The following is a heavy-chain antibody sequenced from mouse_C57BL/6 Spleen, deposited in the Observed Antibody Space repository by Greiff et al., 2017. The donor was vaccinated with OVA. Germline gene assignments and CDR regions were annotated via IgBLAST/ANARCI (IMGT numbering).Heavy chain of an antibody. V-gene: IGHV1-61*01. CDR1: GYTFTSYW. J-gene: IGHJ2*01. D-gene: IGHD3-1*01. CDR3: ARSGGDVTFDY. CDR2: IYPSDSDT. Sequence: QVQLPQPWAELVRPVSSVTLSCKASGYTFTSYWMDWVKQRPGQGLEWIGNIYPSDSDTHYNQKFKDKATLTVDKSSSTAYMQLSSLTSEDSAVYYCARSGGDVTFDYWGQGTTLTVSS.